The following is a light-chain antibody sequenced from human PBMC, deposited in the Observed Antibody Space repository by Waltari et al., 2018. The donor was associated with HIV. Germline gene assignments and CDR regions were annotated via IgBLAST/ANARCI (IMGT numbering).Light chain of an antibody. CDR1: SSNNGSNT. CDR2: SNN. J-gene: IGLJ3*02. CDR3: AAWDDSLNGWV. V-gene: IGLV1-44*01. Sequence: QSVLTQPPSASGTPGQRATISCSGSSSNNGSNTVNWYQQLPGTAPKLLIYSNNQRPSGVPDRFSGSKSGTSASLAISGLQSEDEADYYCAAWDDSLNGWVFGGGTKLTVL.